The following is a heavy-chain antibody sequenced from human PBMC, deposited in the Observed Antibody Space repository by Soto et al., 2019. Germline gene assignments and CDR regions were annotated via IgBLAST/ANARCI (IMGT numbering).Heavy chain of an antibody. J-gene: IGHJ3*02. D-gene: IGHD4-17*01. CDR2: ISWNSGSI. CDR1: GFTFDDYA. Sequence: GGSLRLSCAASGFTFDDYAMHWVRQAPGKGLEWVSGISWNSGSIGYADSVKGRFTISRDNAKNSLYLQMNSLRAEDTALYYCAKVAHGDFPGAFDIWGQGTMVTVSS. V-gene: IGHV3-9*01. CDR3: AKVAHGDFPGAFDI.